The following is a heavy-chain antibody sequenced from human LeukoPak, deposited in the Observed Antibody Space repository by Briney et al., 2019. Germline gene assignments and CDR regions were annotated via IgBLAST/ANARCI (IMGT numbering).Heavy chain of an antibody. Sequence: GGSLRLSCAASGFTFSSYWMHWVRQAPGKGLVWVSRINGDGSSTSYADSVKGRFAISRDNAKNSLYLQMNSLRAEDTALYYCARGCFGELLFDHWGQGTLVTVPS. CDR2: INGDGSST. CDR1: GFTFSSYW. J-gene: IGHJ4*02. D-gene: IGHD3-10*01. V-gene: IGHV3-74*01. CDR3: ARGCFGELLFDH.